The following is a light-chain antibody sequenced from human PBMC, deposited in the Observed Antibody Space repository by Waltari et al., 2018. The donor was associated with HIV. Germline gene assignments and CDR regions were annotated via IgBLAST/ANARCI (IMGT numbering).Light chain of an antibody. CDR3: AAWDDSLNGLV. J-gene: IGLJ3*02. CDR1: SSTIGFNI. V-gene: IGLV1-44*01. Sequence: QSVLTQPHSASGTPGQRVTIPCSGSSSTIGFNIVNLYQQLPGAAPKLLIYTNNQRPSGVPDRFSGSKSGTSASLAISGLQSEDEADYYCAAWDDSLNGLVFGGGTKLTVL. CDR2: TNN.